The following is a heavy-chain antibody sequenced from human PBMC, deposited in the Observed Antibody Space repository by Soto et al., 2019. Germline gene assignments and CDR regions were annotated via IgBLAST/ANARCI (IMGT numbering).Heavy chain of an antibody. V-gene: IGHV3-23*01. J-gene: IGHJ4*02. D-gene: IGHD2-2*01. CDR2: ISGSGGST. Sequence: PGGPLRLSCAASGFTFSSYAMSWVRQAPGKGLEWVSAISGSGGSTYYADSVKGRFTISRDNSKNTLYLQMNSLRAEDTAVYYCARGKVVPAAIRSWYFDYWGQGTLVTVSS. CDR1: GFTFSSYA. CDR3: ARGKVVPAAIRSWYFDY.